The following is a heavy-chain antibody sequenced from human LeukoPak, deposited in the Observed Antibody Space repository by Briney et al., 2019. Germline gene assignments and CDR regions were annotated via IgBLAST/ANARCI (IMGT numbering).Heavy chain of an antibody. CDR1: GDSINSGGYY. CDR3: ARRRWGFDY. CDR2: IYYSGST. J-gene: IGHJ4*02. V-gene: IGHV4-61*08. Sequence: SETLSLTCTVSGDSINSGGYYWSWIRQPPGKGLEWIGYIYYSGSTNYNPSLKSRVTISVDTSKNQFSLNLTSVTAADTAVYYCARRRWGFDYWGQGTLVTVSS. D-gene: IGHD1-26*01.